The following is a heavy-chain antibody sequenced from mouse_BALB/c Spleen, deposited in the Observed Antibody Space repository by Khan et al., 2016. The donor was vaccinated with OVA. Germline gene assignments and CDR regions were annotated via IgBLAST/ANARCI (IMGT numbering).Heavy chain of an antibody. D-gene: IGHD2-14*01. J-gene: IGHJ2*01. V-gene: IGHV1-7*01. CDR2: INPTSGYT. CDR3: ARDRIDY. CDR1: GYTFTSYW. Sequence: QVQLKESGAELAKPGASVKMSCKASGYTFTSYWMHWIKQRPGQGLEWIGYINPTSGYTDYNQKFKDKATLTADKSSSTAYMQLNSVTSDDSAVYYCARDRIDYWGQGTTLTVSS.